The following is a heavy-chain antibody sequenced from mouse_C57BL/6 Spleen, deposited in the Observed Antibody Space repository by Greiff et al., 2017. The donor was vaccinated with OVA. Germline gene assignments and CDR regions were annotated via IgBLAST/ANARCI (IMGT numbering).Heavy chain of an antibody. V-gene: IGHV7-3*01. J-gene: IGHJ4*01. CDR1: GFTFTDYY. D-gene: IGHD2-3*01. CDR3: ARSYDGYRYYAMDY. Sequence: DVHLVESGGGLVQPGGSLSLSCAASGFTFTDYYMSWVRQPPGKALEWLGFIRNKANGYTTEYSASVKGRFTISRDNSQSILYLQMNALRAEDSATYYCARSYDGYRYYAMDYWGQGTSVTVSS. CDR2: IRNKANGYTT.